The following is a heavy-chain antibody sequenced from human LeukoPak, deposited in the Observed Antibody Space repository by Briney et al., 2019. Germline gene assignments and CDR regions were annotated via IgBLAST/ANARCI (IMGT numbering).Heavy chain of an antibody. CDR2: MNPDGSEK. CDR3: ARVRSFFYDDSGYYHPKYYFDY. CDR1: GFTFTSYW. D-gene: IGHD3-22*01. V-gene: IGHV3-7*01. Sequence: GGSLRLSCVGSGFTFTSYWMTWVRQAPGKGLEWVANMNPDGSEKHYVDSVKGRFTISRDNAKNSLFLQMNSLRAEDTAVYFCARVRSFFYDDSGYYHPKYYFDYWGQGALVTVSS. J-gene: IGHJ4*02.